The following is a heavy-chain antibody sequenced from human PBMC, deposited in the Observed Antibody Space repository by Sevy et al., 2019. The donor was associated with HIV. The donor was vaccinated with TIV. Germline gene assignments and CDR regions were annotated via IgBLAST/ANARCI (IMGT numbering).Heavy chain of an antibody. CDR1: GFTFSKYW. D-gene: IGHD1-7*01. V-gene: IGHV3-7*01. CDR2: IKQDAGQK. CDR3: ARDDGNYYFHY. Sequence: GGSLRLSCAASGFTFSKYWMGWVRQAPGKGLEWVANIKQDAGQKDYVDSVKGRFTISRDNAKNSLYLQMNSLRAEDTAVSFCARDDGNYYFHYWGQGTLVTVSS. J-gene: IGHJ4*02.